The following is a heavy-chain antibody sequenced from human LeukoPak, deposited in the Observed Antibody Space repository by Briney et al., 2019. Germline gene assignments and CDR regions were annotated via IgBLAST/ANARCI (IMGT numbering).Heavy chain of an antibody. V-gene: IGHV3-53*04. D-gene: IGHD3-10*01. CDR2: IYSGGST. CDR1: GFTVSSNY. CDR3: ARGSYGSGSYYPDY. Sequence: GGSLRLSCAASGFTVSSNYMRWVRQAPGKGLVWVSVIYSGGSTYYADSVKGRFTISRRNSKNTLYLQMNSLRAEDTAVYYCARGSYGSGSYYPDYWGQGTLVTVSS. J-gene: IGHJ4*02.